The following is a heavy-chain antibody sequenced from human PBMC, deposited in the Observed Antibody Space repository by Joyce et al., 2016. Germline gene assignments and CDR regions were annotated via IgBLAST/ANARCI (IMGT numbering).Heavy chain of an antibody. D-gene: IGHD3-22*01. CDR3: AKGDSSGYYYNYYFDY. V-gene: IGHV3-23*01. CDR1: GFTFSSYA. J-gene: IGHJ4*02. Sequence: EVQLLESGGGLVQPGGSLTLSCAASGFTFSSYAMSWVLQAPGKGLEWVSGFSGSGGSRYYADSVKGRFTISRENSINTLYLRMNSLRAEDTAVYFCAKGDSSGYYYNYYFDYWGQGTLVTVSS. CDR2: FSGSGGSR.